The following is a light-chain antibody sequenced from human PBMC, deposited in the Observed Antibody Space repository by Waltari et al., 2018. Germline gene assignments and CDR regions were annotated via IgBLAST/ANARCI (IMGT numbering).Light chain of an antibody. V-gene: IGLV1-44*01. CDR3: AAWDEGLNGLVV. J-gene: IGLJ2*01. Sequence: QSVLTQPPSASGTPGQRVTISCSGSSPNIGSNTVNWYQQLPGTAPKLLIYGNNRRPSGVPARFSGSKLGTSASLAIGGLQSEDEADYYCAAWDEGLNGLVVFGGGTKLTVL. CDR1: SPNIGSNT. CDR2: GNN.